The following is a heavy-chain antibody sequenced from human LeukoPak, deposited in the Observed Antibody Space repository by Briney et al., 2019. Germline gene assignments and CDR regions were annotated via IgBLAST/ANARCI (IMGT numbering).Heavy chain of an antibody. CDR3: AKSNGYGLIDI. V-gene: IGHV4-39*07. CDR2: ILYTGST. D-gene: IGHD3-10*01. J-gene: IGHJ3*02. Sequence: SETLSLTCTVSGGSISNYYWGWVRQPPGKALEWIGNILYTGSTYYSPSLKSRVTISLDTSRNQFSLRLNSVTAADTAVYYCAKSNGYGLIDIWGQGTMATVSS. CDR1: GGSISNYY.